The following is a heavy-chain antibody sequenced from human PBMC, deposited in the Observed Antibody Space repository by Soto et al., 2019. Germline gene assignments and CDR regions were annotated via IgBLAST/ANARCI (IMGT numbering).Heavy chain of an antibody. V-gene: IGHV3-48*02. CDR2: ISSSSSTI. D-gene: IGHD6-19*01. Sequence: GGSLRLSCAASGFTFSSYSMNWVRQPPGKGLEWLSYISSSSSTIYYADSVKGRFTISRDNVKNSLYLQMNSLRDEDTAVYYCARGLYSSGWYNAFDIWGQGTMVTVSS. CDR1: GFTFSSYS. CDR3: ARGLYSSGWYNAFDI. J-gene: IGHJ3*02.